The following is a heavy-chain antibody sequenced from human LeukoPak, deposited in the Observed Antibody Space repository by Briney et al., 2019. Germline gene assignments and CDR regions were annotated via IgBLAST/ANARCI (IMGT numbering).Heavy chain of an antibody. CDR3: ARGQGTVTTH. V-gene: IGHV4-34*01. CDR1: GGSFSGYY. D-gene: IGHD4-17*01. Sequence: PSETLSLTCAVSGGSFSGYYWNWIRQPPGKGLEWIGEINHSGSANYSPSHSSRVTISLDMSEKQFSLKLTSVTAADTAVYYCARGQGTVTTHWGQGTLVTVSS. J-gene: IGHJ4*02. CDR2: INHSGSA.